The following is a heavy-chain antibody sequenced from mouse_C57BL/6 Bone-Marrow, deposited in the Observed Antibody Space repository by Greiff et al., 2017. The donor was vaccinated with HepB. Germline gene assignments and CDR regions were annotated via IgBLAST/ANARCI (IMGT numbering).Heavy chain of an antibody. CDR2: IDPENGDT. Sequence: EVNVVESGAELVRPGASVKLSCTASGFNIKDDYMHWVKQRPEQGLEWIGWIDPENGDTEYASKFQGKATITADTSSNTAYLQLSSLTSEDTAVYYCTTRGPWFAYWGQGTLVTVSA. CDR3: TTRGPWFAY. V-gene: IGHV14-4*01. J-gene: IGHJ3*01. CDR1: GFNIKDDY.